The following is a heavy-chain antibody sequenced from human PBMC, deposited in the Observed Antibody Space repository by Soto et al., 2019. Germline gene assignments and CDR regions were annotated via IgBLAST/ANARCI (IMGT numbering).Heavy chain of an antibody. Sequence: SETLSLTCTVSGGSISSYYWSWIRQPPGKGLEWIGYIYYSGSTNYNPSLKSRVTISVDTSKNQFSLKLSSVTAADTAVYYCARGYQLLRKNLNYWFAPWGQGTLVTVSS. J-gene: IGHJ5*02. D-gene: IGHD2-2*01. V-gene: IGHV4-59*01. CDR3: ARGYQLLRKNLNYWFAP. CDR2: IYYSGST. CDR1: GGSISSYY.